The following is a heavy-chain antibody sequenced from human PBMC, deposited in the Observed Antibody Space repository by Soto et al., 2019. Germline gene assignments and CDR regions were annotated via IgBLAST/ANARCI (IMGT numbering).Heavy chain of an antibody. Sequence: GSLRRSCASSGFTFSNYWMTWVRQAPGKGLEWVANIIKDGSERSYVDSVKGRFIISRDNAKNSLYLEMNSLRVEDTAVYYCARDWGGLGYWGQGTLVTVSS. J-gene: IGHJ4*02. D-gene: IGHD3-10*01. V-gene: IGHV3-7*03. CDR3: ARDWGGLGY. CDR2: IIKDGSER. CDR1: GFTFSNYW.